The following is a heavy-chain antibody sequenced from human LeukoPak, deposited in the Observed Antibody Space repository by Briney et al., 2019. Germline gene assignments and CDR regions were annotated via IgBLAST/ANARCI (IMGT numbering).Heavy chain of an antibody. J-gene: IGHJ4*02. CDR1: GGSFSGYY. V-gene: IGHV4-34*01. CDR2: INHSGST. D-gene: IGHD1-26*01. CDR3: ARGDAGGATYPY. Sequence: PSETLSLTCAVYGGSFSGYYWSWIRQPPGKGLEWIGEINHSGSTNYNPSLKSRVTISVDTSKNQFSLKLSSVTAADTAVYYCARGDAGGATYPYWGQGTLVTVSS.